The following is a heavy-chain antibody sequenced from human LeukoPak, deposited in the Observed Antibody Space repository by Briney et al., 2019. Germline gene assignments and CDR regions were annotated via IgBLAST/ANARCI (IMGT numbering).Heavy chain of an antibody. Sequence: SEALSLTCTVSGGSTSSYYWSWIRQPPGKGLEWIGYIYYSGGTNYNPSLKSRVTISVDTSKNQFSLKLSSVTAADTAVYYCARGYSSSWPYDAFDIWGQGTMVTVSS. CDR2: IYYSGGT. CDR1: GGSTSSYY. CDR3: ARGYSSSWPYDAFDI. V-gene: IGHV4-59*01. J-gene: IGHJ3*02. D-gene: IGHD6-13*01.